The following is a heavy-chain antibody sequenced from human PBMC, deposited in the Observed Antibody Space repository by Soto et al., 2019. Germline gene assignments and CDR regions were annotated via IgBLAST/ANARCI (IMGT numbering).Heavy chain of an antibody. CDR1: GYSFTSYW. CDR3: ARQPKRLSLGELSLFYFDY. Sequence: GESLKISCTGSGYSFTSYWISWVRQMPGKGLEWMGRIDPSDSYTNYSPSFQGHVTISADKSISTAYLQWSSLKASDTAMYYCARQPKRLSLGELSLFYFDYWGQGTLVTVSS. CDR2: IDPSDSYT. V-gene: IGHV5-10-1*01. J-gene: IGHJ4*02. D-gene: IGHD3-16*02.